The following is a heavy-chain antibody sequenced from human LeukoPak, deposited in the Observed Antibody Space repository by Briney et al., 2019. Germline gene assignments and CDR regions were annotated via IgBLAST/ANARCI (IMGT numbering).Heavy chain of an antibody. CDR3: VRKSATRRTSEFDY. D-gene: IGHD2-15*01. Sequence: ASVKVSCKPSGYTFSDYYILWVRQAPGQGLEWMGWITPNSGGTKYAQRFQGRVTMTRDTSISTAYMDLSSLGSDDTAVFYCVRKSATRRTSEFDYWGQGTPVTVSS. V-gene: IGHV1-2*02. J-gene: IGHJ4*02. CDR1: GYTFSDYY. CDR2: ITPNSGGT.